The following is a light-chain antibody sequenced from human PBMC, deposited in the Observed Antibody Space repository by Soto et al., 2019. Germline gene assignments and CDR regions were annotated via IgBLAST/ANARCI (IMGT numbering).Light chain of an antibody. Sequence: DIQMTQSPSTLSATVGDRVTITCRASPYIHNYLAWYQQKPAEAPKLLIYEAANLESGVPSRFSGSGTGTEFTLTVSSLQPDDFGTYYCQQSNNYPLTFGQGTRVEI. CDR2: EAA. CDR1: PYIHNY. CDR3: QQSNNYPLT. V-gene: IGKV1-5*03. J-gene: IGKJ1*01.